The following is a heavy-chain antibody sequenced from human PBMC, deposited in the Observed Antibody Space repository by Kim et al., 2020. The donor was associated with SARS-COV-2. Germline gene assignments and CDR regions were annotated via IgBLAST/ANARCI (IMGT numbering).Heavy chain of an antibody. CDR3: ARHLISVTYDV. CDR1: GGSISSDYY. Sequence: SETLSLTCTGSGGSISSDYYWGWIRQPPGKGMEWIASVYHTGSTYYYPSLKSRVTISVDPSKNHFSLRMNSVTAAATAVYYCARHLISVTYDVWGQGTTV. D-gene: IGHD6-19*01. CDR2: VYHTGST. J-gene: IGHJ6*02. V-gene: IGHV4-39*01.